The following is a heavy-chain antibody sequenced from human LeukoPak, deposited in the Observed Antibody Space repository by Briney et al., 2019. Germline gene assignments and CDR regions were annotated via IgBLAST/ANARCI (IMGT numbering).Heavy chain of an antibody. J-gene: IGHJ4*02. CDR2: INPNSGGT. D-gene: IGHD6-13*01. V-gene: IGHV1-2*02. CDR3: ASPREAGYSSSWDFDY. CDR1: GYTFNGYY. Sequence: ASVKVSCKASGYTFNGYYMQRVRQAPGQRLEWMGWINPNSGGTNYAQKFQGRVTMTRDTSISTAYMELSRLRSDDTAVYYCASPREAGYSSSWDFDYWGQGTLVTVSS.